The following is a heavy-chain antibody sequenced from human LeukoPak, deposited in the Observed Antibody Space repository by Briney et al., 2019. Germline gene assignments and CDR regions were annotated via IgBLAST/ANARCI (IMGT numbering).Heavy chain of an antibody. CDR2: ISYDGSNK. CDR3: ARTTCYYDSSGYLDY. V-gene: IGHV3-30-3*01. Sequence: GGSLRLSCAASGFTFSSYAMHWVRQAPGKGLEWVAVISYDGSNKYYADSVKGRFTISRDNSKNTLYLQMNSLRAEDTAVYYCARTTCYYDSSGYLDYWGQGTLVTVSS. CDR1: GFTFSSYA. D-gene: IGHD3-22*01. J-gene: IGHJ4*02.